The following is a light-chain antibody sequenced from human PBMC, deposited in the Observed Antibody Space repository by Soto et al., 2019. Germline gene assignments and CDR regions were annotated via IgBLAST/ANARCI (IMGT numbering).Light chain of an antibody. CDR3: QQYNNWPLT. CDR1: QSINSN. J-gene: IGKJ4*01. V-gene: IGKV3D-15*01. CDR2: GAS. Sequence: EIVMKQSPATLSVSPGERATLSCRASQSINSNLGWYQQKPGQAPRLLIYGASTRAAGIPARFSGSGSGTEFTLTISSLQSEDFAVYYCQQYNNWPLTFGGGTKVDI.